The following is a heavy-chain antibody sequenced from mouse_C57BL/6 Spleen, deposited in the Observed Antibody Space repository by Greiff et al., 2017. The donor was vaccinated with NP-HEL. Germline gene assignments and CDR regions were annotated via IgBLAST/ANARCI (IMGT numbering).Heavy chain of an antibody. V-gene: IGHV1-82*01. J-gene: IGHJ4*01. CDR2: IYPGDGDT. Sequence: QVQLQQSGPELVKPGASVKISCKASGYAFSSSWMNWVKQRPGKGLEWIGRIYPGDGDTNYNGKFKGKATLTADQSSSTAYMQLSSLTSEDSSVYFCASIYYGSPYAMDYWGQGTSVTVSS. CDR3: ASIYYGSPYAMDY. D-gene: IGHD2-2*01. CDR1: GYAFSSSW.